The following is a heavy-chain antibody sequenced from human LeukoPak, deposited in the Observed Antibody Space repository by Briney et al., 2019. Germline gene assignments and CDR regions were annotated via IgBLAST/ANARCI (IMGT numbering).Heavy chain of an antibody. CDR1: GGYTGPNY. Sequence: PSETLSLTCTVSGGYTGPNYWCWIRQPPGKGLEWIGYIYKSGSPKYNPSLKSRVTMSVDTSKNQFSLKLTSVTAADTAVYYCAIHYNDSSGSHYVDYWGQGTLVTVSS. J-gene: IGHJ4*02. CDR2: IYKSGSP. D-gene: IGHD3-22*01. CDR3: AIHYNDSSGSHYVDY. V-gene: IGHV4-59*01.